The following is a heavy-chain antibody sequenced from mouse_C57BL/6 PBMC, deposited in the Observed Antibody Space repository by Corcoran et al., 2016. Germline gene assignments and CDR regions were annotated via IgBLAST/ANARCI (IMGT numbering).Heavy chain of an antibody. Sequence: EVQLQQSGAVLVKPGASVNMSCKASGYTFTGYYMNWVQQSHGKRLEWMGVINPYNGGTSYNQKFKGKATLTVDTSSSTAYMELNSLTSEDSAVYYCARRDCEWVFAYWGQGTLVTVSA. CDR3: ARRDCEWVFAY. V-gene: IGHV1-19*01. CDR1: GYTFTGYY. D-gene: IGHD1-3*01. CDR2: INPYNGGT. J-gene: IGHJ3*01.